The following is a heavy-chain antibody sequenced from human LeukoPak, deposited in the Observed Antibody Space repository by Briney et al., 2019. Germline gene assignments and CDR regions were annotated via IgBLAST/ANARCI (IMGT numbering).Heavy chain of an antibody. CDR3: AREGENWAYFDY. CDR1: GFTFSSNW. Sequence: GGSLRLSCAASGFTFSSNWMSWVRQAPGKGLEWVANIKQDGSEKYYVDSVKGRFTISRDNAKNSLYLQMNSLRAEDTAVYYCAREGENWAYFDYWGQGTLVTVSS. D-gene: IGHD7-27*01. V-gene: IGHV3-7*01. J-gene: IGHJ4*02. CDR2: IKQDGSEK.